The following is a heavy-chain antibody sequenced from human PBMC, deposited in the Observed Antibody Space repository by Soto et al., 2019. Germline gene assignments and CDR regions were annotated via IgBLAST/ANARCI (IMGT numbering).Heavy chain of an antibody. J-gene: IGHJ6*02. V-gene: IGHV3-11*01. D-gene: IGHD3-22*01. CDR3: ARLDGNDYDSSGYYYYYYGMDV. Sequence: QVQLVEAGGGLVKPGGSLRLSCAASGFTFSDYYMSWIRQAPGKGLELVSYISSSGSTIYYADSVKGRFTISRDNDKYLMYLQMNSLRAEDTAVYYCARLDGNDYDSSGYYYYYYGMDVWGQGTTVTVSS. CDR1: GFTFSDYY. CDR2: ISSSGSTI.